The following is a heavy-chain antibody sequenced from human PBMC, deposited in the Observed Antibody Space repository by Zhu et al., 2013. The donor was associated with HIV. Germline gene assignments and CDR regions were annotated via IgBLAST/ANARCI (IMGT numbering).Heavy chain of an antibody. J-gene: IGHJ6*02. D-gene: IGHD4-17*01. CDR2: IIPIFGTA. V-gene: IGHV1-69*01. Sequence: QVQLVQSGAEVKKPGSSVKVSCKASGGTFSSYAISWVRQAPGQGLEWMGGIIPIFGTANYAQKFQGRVTITADESTSTAYMELSSLRSEDTAVYYCARWVYDYGDYGTLYYYYYGMDVWGQGTTVTVSS. CDR3: ARWVYDYGDYGTLYYYYYGMDV. CDR1: GGTFSSYA.